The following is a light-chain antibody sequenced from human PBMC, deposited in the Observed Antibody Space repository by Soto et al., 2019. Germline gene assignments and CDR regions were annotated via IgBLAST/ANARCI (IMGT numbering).Light chain of an antibody. V-gene: IGKV3-20*01. Sequence: EILWTQSPSTLSLSPGEGVTLSSRASQSVTVNSLAWYQQKPGQAPRLLIYAASTRAAAVPDRFTGSGSGTDFALTISRLEPEDFGVYYCQQYGDSPLTSGPGTKVDIK. CDR1: QSVTVNS. CDR2: AAS. CDR3: QQYGDSPLT. J-gene: IGKJ3*01.